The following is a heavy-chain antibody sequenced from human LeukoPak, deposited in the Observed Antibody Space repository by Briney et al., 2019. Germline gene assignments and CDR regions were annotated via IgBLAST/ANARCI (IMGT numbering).Heavy chain of an antibody. CDR2: IKQDGVEK. Sequence: GGSLGLSCAASGFSFNKYWVTWVRQAPGKGLEWVANIKQDGVEKYYADSVKGRFTISRDTAKNSLYLQMNSLRVEDTALYYCASGNAVDYWGRGTLVTVSS. J-gene: IGHJ4*02. CDR1: GFSFNKYW. V-gene: IGHV3-7*01. CDR3: ASGNAVDY. D-gene: IGHD1-26*01.